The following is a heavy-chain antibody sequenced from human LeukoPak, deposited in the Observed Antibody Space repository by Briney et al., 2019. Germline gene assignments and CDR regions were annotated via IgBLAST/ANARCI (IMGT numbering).Heavy chain of an antibody. CDR3: ARIVRGDAFDY. CDR2: INHRGST. D-gene: IGHD3-10*02. V-gene: IGHV4-34*01. CDR1: GGSFSGYY. J-gene: IGHJ4*02. Sequence: SETLSLTCAVYGGSFSGYYWSWIRQPPGKGLEWIGEINHRGSTNYNPSLKSRVTISVDTSKNQFSLKLSSVTAADTAVYFCARIVRGDAFDYWGQGTLVTVSP.